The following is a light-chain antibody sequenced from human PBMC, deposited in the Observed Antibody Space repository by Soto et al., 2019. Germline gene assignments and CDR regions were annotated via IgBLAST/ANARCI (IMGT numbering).Light chain of an antibody. V-gene: IGLV2-14*01. CDR1: SSDVGGYNY. Sequence: QSALTQPASVSGSPGQSITISCTGTSSDVGGYNYVSWYQQHPGKAPKLMIYEVNRRPSGVSNRFSGSKSGNTASLTISGLQAEDEAGYYCSSYTIGSTPWLFGGGTKLTVL. CDR2: EVN. CDR3: SSYTIGSTPWL. J-gene: IGLJ3*02.